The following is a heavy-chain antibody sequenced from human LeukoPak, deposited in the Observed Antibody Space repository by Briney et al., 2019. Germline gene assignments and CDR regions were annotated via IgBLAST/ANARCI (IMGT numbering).Heavy chain of an antibody. CDR3: ARGVVGAKPGGVYYYYYMDV. D-gene: IGHD1-26*01. CDR2: IYSGGNT. CDR1: GFTVSSNS. Sequence: GGSLRLSCTVSGFTVSSNSWSWVRQAPGKGLEWVSFIYSGGNTHYSDSVKGRLTISRDNAKNTLYLQMNSLRAEDTAVYYCARGVVGAKPGGVYYYYYMDVWGKGTTVTVSS. V-gene: IGHV3-53*01. J-gene: IGHJ6*03.